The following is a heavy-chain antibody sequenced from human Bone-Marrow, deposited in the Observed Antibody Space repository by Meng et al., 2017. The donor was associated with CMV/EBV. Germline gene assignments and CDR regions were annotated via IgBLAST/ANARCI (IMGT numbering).Heavy chain of an antibody. V-gene: IGHV3-48*01. J-gene: IGHJ4*02. CDR2: ISSSSSTI. CDR1: GFTFSSYS. Sequence: GESLKISCAASGFTFSSYSMNWVRQAPGKGLEWVSYISSSSSTIYYADSVKGRFTISRDNSKNTLYLQMNSLRAEDTAVYYCAKERAEEFDYWGQGTLVTVSS. CDR3: AKERAEEFDY.